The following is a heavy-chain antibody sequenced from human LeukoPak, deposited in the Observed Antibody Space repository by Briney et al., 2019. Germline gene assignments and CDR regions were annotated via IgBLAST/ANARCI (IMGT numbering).Heavy chain of an antibody. CDR3: ARDRWIAAAGRWFDP. CDR1: GGSIGSGY. D-gene: IGHD6-13*01. Sequence: PSETLSLTCTVSGGSIGSGYWTWIRQPPGKGLEYIGYIYYTGGTNYNPSLESRVTISVDTSKNQFSLKLSSVTAADTAVYYCARDRWIAAAGRWFDPWGQGTLVTVSS. V-gene: IGHV4-59*01. J-gene: IGHJ5*02. CDR2: IYYTGGT.